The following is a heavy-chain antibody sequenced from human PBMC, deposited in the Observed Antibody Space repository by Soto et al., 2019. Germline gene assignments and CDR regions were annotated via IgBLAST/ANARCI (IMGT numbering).Heavy chain of an antibody. J-gene: IGHJ3*02. V-gene: IGHV4-59*01. D-gene: IGHD1-26*01. CDR1: GGSISSYY. CDR2: IYYSGST. Sequence: QVQLQESGPGLVKPSETLSLTCTVSGGSISSYYWCWIRHPPGKGLEWIGYIYYSGSTNYNPSLKSRVTIAVDTSKIQFSLKLSSVTAAATAVYYCARRWGDAFDIWGQGKMVTGSS. CDR3: ARRWGDAFDI.